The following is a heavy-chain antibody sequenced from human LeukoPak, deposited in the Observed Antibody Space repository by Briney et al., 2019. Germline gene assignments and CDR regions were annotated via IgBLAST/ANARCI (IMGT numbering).Heavy chain of an antibody. CDR2: IYYSGST. V-gene: IGHV4-59*01. CDR3: ARDYAFDI. CDR1: GDSISRYY. J-gene: IGHJ3*02. Sequence: PSETLSLTCTVSGDSISRYYWSWIRQPPGKGLEWIGYIYYSGSTNHNPSLRSRVTISVDTSKNQFSLKLSSVTAADTAVYYCARDYAFDIWGQGTMVTVSS.